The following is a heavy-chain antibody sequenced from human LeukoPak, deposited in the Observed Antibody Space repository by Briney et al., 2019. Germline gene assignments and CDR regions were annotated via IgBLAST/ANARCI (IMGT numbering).Heavy chain of an antibody. CDR1: GGSFSGYY. V-gene: IGHV4-34*01. CDR3: ARVEAVAYYYYGMDV. D-gene: IGHD6-19*01. CDR2: INHSGST. J-gene: IGHJ6*02. Sequence: PSESLSLTCAVYGGSFSGYYWSWIRQPPGKGLEWIREINHSGSTNYNPSLKSRVTISVDTSKNQFSLKLSSVTAADTAVYYCARVEAVAYYYYGMDVWGQGTTVTVSS.